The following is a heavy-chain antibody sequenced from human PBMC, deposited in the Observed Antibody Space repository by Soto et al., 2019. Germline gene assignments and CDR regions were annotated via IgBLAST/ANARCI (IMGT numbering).Heavy chain of an antibody. Sequence: GGSLRLSSAASGFTVSSNYMSWVRQAPGKGLEWVSVIYSGGSTYYADSVKGRFTISRHNSKNTLYLQMNSLRAEDTAVYYCARAPSSNTKEPPGYWGQGTLVTVSS. V-gene: IGHV3-53*04. D-gene: IGHD6-13*01. CDR1: GFTVSSNY. CDR2: IYSGGST. CDR3: ARAPSSNTKEPPGY. J-gene: IGHJ4*02.